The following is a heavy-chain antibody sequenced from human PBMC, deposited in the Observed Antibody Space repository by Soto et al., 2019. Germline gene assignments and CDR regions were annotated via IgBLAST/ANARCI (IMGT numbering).Heavy chain of an antibody. D-gene: IGHD3-22*01. CDR3: VRAGYDSSEPYYYYYGMDV. J-gene: IGHJ6*02. Sequence: GGSLRLSCAASGFTFSSYSMNWVRQAPGKGLEWVSYISSSSSTIYYADSVKGRFTISRDNAKNLLYLQMNSLRDEDTAVYYCVRAGYDSSEPYYYYYGMDVWGQGTTVTVSS. V-gene: IGHV3-48*02. CDR1: GFTFSSYS. CDR2: ISSSSSTI.